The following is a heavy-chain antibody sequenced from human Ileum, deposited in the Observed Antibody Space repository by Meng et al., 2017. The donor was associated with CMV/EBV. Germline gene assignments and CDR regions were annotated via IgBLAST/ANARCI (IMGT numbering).Heavy chain of an antibody. Sequence: DSLRGSYWSWIRQPPGKRLDWIGYINNSGRTNYNPSLKSRLTISVDMSKNQFSLKLSSVTAADTAMYYCARAVRGHYYGSGGYYFDYWGQGTLVTVSS. J-gene: IGHJ4*02. CDR1: DSLRGSY. CDR2: INNSGRT. D-gene: IGHD3-10*01. CDR3: ARAVRGHYYGSGGYYFDY. V-gene: IGHV4-59*01.